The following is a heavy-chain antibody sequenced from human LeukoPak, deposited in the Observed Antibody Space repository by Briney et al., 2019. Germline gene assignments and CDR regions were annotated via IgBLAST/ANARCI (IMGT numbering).Heavy chain of an antibody. D-gene: IGHD2-21*01. V-gene: IGHV3-30*09. Sequence: GGSLRLSCGASGFTFSIYAIHWVRQAPGKGLEWVAVISYDGSNKYYADSVKGRFAISRDNSKNTLYLQMDSLRGEDTAVYYCAKDFRIGYSAHFDYWGQGALVTVSS. CDR1: GFTFSIYA. CDR3: AKDFRIGYSAHFDY. J-gene: IGHJ4*02. CDR2: ISYDGSNK.